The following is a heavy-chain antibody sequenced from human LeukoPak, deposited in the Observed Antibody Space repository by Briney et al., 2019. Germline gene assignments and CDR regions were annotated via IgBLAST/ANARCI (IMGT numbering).Heavy chain of an antibody. CDR3: ARGAGTTPFDY. CDR1: GFTFSSYS. Sequence: GGCLRLSCAASGFTFSSYSMNWVRQAPGKGLEWVSSISSSSSYIYYADSVKGRFTISRDKAKNSLYLHMYSLRAEDTAVYYCARGAGTTPFDYWGQGTLVTVSS. CDR2: ISSSSSYI. J-gene: IGHJ4*02. V-gene: IGHV3-21*01. D-gene: IGHD1-1*01.